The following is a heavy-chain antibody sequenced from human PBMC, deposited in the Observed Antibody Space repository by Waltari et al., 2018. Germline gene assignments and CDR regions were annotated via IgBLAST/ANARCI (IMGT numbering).Heavy chain of an antibody. J-gene: IGHJ6*03. V-gene: IGHV4-34*02. Sequence: QVQLQQWGAGLLKPSATLSLTCDVSGGSLSGYHWTWIRQPPGKGLEWVGEINHGVRTTYAPSRGSRVTVSIDTANHQFALRVRSVTAADTAVYYCARVFGYYYYYMDVWGKGTTVTISS. D-gene: IGHD3-3*01. CDR2: INHGVRT. CDR3: ARVFGYYYYYMDV. CDR1: GGSLSGYH.